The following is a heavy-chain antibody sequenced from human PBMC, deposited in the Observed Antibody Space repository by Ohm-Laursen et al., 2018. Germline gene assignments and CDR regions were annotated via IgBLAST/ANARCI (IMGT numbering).Heavy chain of an antibody. Sequence: ASVKVSCKASGYTFTGYYMHWVRQAPGQGLEWMGIINPSGGSTSYAQKFQGRVTMTRDTSTNTVYMELGSLRSEDTALYFCARSIVVAGPFDYWGQGTLVTVSS. CDR2: INPSGGST. CDR1: GYTFTGYY. CDR3: ARSIVVAGPFDY. V-gene: IGHV1-46*01. D-gene: IGHD6-19*01. J-gene: IGHJ4*02.